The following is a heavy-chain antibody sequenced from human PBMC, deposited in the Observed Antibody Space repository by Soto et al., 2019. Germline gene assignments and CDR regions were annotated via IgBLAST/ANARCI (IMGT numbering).Heavy chain of an antibody. J-gene: IGHJ6*03. CDR3: ARAVGGVVPAATYYYMDV. CDR2: IIPIFGTA. V-gene: IGHV1-69*13. D-gene: IGHD2-2*01. Sequence: ASVKVSCKASGGTFSSYAISWVRQAPGQGLEWMGGIIPIFGTANYAQKFQVRVTITADESTSTAYMELSSLRSEDTAVYYCARAVGGVVPAATYYYMDVWGKGTTVTVSS. CDR1: GGTFSSYA.